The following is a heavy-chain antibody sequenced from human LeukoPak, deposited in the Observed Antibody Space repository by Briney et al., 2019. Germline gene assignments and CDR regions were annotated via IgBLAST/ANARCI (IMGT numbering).Heavy chain of an antibody. CDR1: GFTFSGFG. V-gene: IGHV3-30*02. CDR3: ARDSTGQLDYFDY. J-gene: IGHJ4*02. D-gene: IGHD6-6*01. CDR2: IHTDQTIQ. Sequence: GGSLRLSCAASGFTFSGFGMHWVRQAPGKGLEWVAYIHTDQTIQYYADSVKGRFTISRDNSKNTLYLQMKTLRSEDTAVYYCARDSTGQLDYFDYWGQGTLVTVSS.